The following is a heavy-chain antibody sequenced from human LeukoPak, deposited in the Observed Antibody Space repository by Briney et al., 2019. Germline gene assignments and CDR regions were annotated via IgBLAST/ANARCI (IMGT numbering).Heavy chain of an antibody. J-gene: IGHJ4*02. CDR2: IYSGGST. CDR3: ARDRDGYSFAFDY. Sequence: GGSLRLSCAASGFTVSSNYMSWVRQAPGKGLEWVSVIYSGGSTYYADSVKGRFTISRDNSKNTLYLQMNSLRAEDTAVYYCARDRDGYSFAFDYWGQGTLVTVSS. V-gene: IGHV3-66*01. D-gene: IGHD5-24*01. CDR1: GFTVSSNY.